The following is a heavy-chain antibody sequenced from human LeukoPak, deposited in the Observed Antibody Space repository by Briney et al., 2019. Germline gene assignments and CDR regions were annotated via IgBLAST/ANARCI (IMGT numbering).Heavy chain of an antibody. V-gene: IGHV4-31*03. Sequence: SGTLSLTCTVSGGSISSGGYYWSWIRQHPGKGLEWIGYIYYSGSTYYNPSLKSRVTISVDTSKNQFSLKLSAVTAADTAVYYCARGPSNYGWFDPWGQGTLVTVSS. CDR3: ARGPSNYGWFDP. CDR2: IYYSGST. J-gene: IGHJ5*02. D-gene: IGHD4-11*01. CDR1: GGSISSGGYY.